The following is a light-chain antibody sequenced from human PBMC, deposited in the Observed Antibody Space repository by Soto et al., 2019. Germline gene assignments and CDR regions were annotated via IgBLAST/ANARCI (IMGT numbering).Light chain of an antibody. Sequence: DIQISHSRSPLSTSXGDGVTSTXXASQSIGISLNWYQQRPGKAPKLLVFAASSLQSGVPSRFSGSGSGTDFTLTISSLQPEDFATYYCQQANSFRITFGQGTRLENK. CDR2: AAS. CDR3: QQANSFRIT. J-gene: IGKJ5*01. V-gene: IGKV1-39*01. CDR1: QSIGIS.